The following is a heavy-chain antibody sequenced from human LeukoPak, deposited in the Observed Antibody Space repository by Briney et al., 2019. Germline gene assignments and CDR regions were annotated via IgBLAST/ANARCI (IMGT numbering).Heavy chain of an antibody. V-gene: IGHV3-48*02. CDR1: GFTFSSYS. CDR2: ISSSSSTI. J-gene: IGHJ4*02. D-gene: IGHD3-10*02. Sequence: GSLRLSCAASGFTFSSYSMNWVRQAPGKGLEWVSYISSSSSTIYYADSVKGRFTISRVNAKNSLYLQMNSLRDEDTAVYYCARDEIYGTIFDFDYWGQGTLVTVSS. CDR3: ARDEIYGTIFDFDY.